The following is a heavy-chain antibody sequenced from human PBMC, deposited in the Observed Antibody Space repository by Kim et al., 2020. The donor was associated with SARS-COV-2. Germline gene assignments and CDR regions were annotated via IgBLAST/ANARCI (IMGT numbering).Heavy chain of an antibody. D-gene: IGHD5-12*01. CDR2: GQT. CDR3: ARDPSGGYDY. J-gene: IGHJ4*02. Sequence: GQTHYAETLQGRVTMTRDTSTSTAYMELTSLTYDDTAVYYCARDPSGGYDYWGQGTLVTVSS. V-gene: IGHV1-18*01.